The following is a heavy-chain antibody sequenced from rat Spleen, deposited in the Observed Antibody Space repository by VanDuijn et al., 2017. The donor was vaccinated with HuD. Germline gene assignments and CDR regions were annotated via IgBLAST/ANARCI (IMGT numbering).Heavy chain of an antibody. CDR3: ARESGHTRYFDF. J-gene: IGHJ2*01. Sequence: EVQLVESGGGLVQPGSSLKVSCVASGFTFSGYVMHWFRQAPANGIQWLAYINSDSSDIHYTETVKGRFTISRDNAKNTVDKQLSGLRSEDTAMYLCARESGHTRYFDFWGQGVMVTVSS. D-gene: IGHD1-4*01. V-gene: IGHV5-43*01. CDR1: GFTFSGYV. CDR2: INSDSSDI.